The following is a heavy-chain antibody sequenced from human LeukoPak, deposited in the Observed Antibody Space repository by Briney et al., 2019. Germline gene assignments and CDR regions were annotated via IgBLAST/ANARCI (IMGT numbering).Heavy chain of an antibody. V-gene: IGHV3-21*01. CDR3: ARDSTLERQQLEVSFDP. D-gene: IGHD6-13*01. CDR2: ISSSSSYI. Sequence: GGSLRLSCAASGFTFSSYSMNWVRQAPGKGLEWVSSISSSSSYIYYADSVKGRFTISRDNAKNSLYLQMNSLRAEDTAVYYCARDSTLERQQLEVSFDPWGQGTLVTVSS. J-gene: IGHJ5*02. CDR1: GFTFSSYS.